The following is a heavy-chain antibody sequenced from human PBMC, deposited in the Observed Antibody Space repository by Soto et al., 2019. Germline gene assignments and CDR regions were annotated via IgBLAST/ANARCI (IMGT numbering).Heavy chain of an antibody. CDR1: GDSISSGGHF. Sequence: SETLSLTCTVSGDSISSGGHFWTWIRQHPGKGLEWIGYIYHSGTTYYNPSLKSQVTISIDTSQNQFSLKLSSVTAADTAVYYCARAPGRPPYNWFEPWGQGPLVTVSS. CDR2: IYHSGTT. CDR3: ARAPGRPPYNWFEP. D-gene: IGHD6-25*01. V-gene: IGHV4-31*01. J-gene: IGHJ5*02.